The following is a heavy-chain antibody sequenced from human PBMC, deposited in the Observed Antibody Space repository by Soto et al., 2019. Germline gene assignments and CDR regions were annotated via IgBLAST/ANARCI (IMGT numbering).Heavy chain of an antibody. Sequence: ASVKVSCKVSGYTLIELSMHWVRQAPGKGLEWMGGFDPEDGETIYAQKFQGRVTMTEDTSTDTAYMELSSLRSEDTAVYYCATQGSCSGGSCFNWFDPWGQGTLVTVSS. CDR2: FDPEDGET. CDR3: ATQGSCSGGSCFNWFDP. D-gene: IGHD2-15*01. V-gene: IGHV1-24*01. J-gene: IGHJ5*02. CDR1: GYTLIELS.